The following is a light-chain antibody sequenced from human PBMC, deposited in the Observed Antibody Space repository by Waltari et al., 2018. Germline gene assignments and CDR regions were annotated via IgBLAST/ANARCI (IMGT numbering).Light chain of an antibody. CDR2: EDI. J-gene: IGLJ3*02. CDR1: IFGIKY. V-gene: IGLV3-1*01. CDR3: QALGSNRWV. Sequence: SYELTQPPSVSVSPGQTASITCSGDIFGIKYASWYKHKPGQSPLLVIYEDIKRPSGIPERFSGSKSGNTATLTISGTQSMDDADYYCQALGSNRWVFGGGTKLTVL.